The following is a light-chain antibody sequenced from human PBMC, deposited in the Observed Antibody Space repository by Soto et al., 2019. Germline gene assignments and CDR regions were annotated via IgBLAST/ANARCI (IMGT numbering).Light chain of an antibody. CDR3: QQYGDWPGA. CDR1: QSVGSK. Sequence: EVVMTQSPATLSVYPGERATLSCRASQSVGSKLAWYQQRPGQAPRLLIYDASNRATGIPARFSGSGSGTEFSLTISSLQSEDFAVYSCQQYGDWPGAFGGGTKV. CDR2: DAS. V-gene: IGKV3D-15*01. J-gene: IGKJ4*01.